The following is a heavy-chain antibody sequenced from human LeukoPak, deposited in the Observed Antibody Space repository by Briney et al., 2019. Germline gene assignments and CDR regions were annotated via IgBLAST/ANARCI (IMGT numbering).Heavy chain of an antibody. Sequence: GASVKVSCKASGYTFINYGINWVRQAPGQGLEWMGWISAYNGNTNYAQKLQGRVTMTTDTSTSTAYMELRSLRSDDTAVYYCSSGDYVSSFYFDYWGQGTLVTVSS. CDR1: GYTFINYG. J-gene: IGHJ4*02. D-gene: IGHD4-17*01. CDR2: ISAYNGNT. V-gene: IGHV1-18*01. CDR3: SSGDYVSSFYFDY.